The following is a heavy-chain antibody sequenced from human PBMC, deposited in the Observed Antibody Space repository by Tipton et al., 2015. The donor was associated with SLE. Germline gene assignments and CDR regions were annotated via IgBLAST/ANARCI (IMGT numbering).Heavy chain of an antibody. CDR3: ARDSVGLVDNYHYYYMDV. CDR2: VFYSGST. Sequence: TLSLTCTVSGGSVTSYYWSWIRQPPGKGLEWIGYVFYSGSTNYSPSLQRRVTMSLDTSKNRFSLKLYSVTAADTAVYYCARDSVGLVDNYHYYYMDVWGKGTTVTISS. J-gene: IGHJ6*03. CDR1: GGSVTSYY. V-gene: IGHV4-59*02. D-gene: IGHD1-26*01.